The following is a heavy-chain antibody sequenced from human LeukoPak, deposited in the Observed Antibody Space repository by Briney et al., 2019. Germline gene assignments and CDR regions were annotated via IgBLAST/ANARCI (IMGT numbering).Heavy chain of an antibody. CDR2: ISSSSSQI. V-gene: IGHV3-21*01. CDR1: GFTFSSYS. J-gene: IGHJ4*02. D-gene: IGHD5-18*01. CDR3: ARVYSYGYSFFDY. Sequence: PGGSLRLSCAASGFTFSSYSMKWVRQAPGKGLEWVSSISSSSSQIYYADSVKGRFTISRDNAKNLLYLQMNSLRGEDTAVYYCARVYSYGYSFFDYWGQGTLVTVSS.